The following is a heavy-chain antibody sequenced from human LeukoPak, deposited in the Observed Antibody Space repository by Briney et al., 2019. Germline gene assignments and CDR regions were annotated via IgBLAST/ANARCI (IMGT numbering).Heavy chain of an antibody. J-gene: IGHJ4*02. CDR2: ISADGRSP. Sequence: GGSLRLSCSSSGFTFSNYLMHSVRQAPGKGLEYVSAISADGRSPYYADSVRGRFTISRDNSKNTLSLQMTSLGADDTALYYCVKDAPGESAQYLSFWGQGTLVTVSS. CDR1: GFTFSNYL. V-gene: IGHV3-64D*08. CDR3: VKDAPGESAQYLSF. D-gene: IGHD3-16*01.